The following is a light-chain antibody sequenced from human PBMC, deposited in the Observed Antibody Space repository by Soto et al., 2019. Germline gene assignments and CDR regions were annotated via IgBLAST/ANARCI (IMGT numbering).Light chain of an antibody. Sequence: QSVLTQPASVSVSPGQSITISCTGTSSDVGGYNYVSWYQRHPGKAPKLMIYEVSNRPSGVSDRFSGSKSGNTASLTISGLQAEDEADYYCGSYTSSRIYVFGAGTKVTVL. J-gene: IGLJ1*01. CDR1: SSDVGGYNY. CDR3: GSYTSSRIYV. V-gene: IGLV2-14*01. CDR2: EVS.